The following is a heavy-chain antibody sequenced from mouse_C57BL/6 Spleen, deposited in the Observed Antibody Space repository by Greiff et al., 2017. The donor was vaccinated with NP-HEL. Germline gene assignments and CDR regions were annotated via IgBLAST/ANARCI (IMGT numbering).Heavy chain of an antibody. D-gene: IGHD1-3*01. CDR3: ARGSGTRVYAMDY. J-gene: IGHJ4*01. V-gene: IGHV1-66*01. Sequence: VQLQQSGPELVKPGASVKISCKASGYSFTSYYIHWVKQRPGQGLEWIGWIYPGSGNTKYNEKFKGKATLTADTSSSTAYMQLSSLTSEDSAVYYCARGSGTRVYAMDYWGQGTSVTVSS. CDR2: IYPGSGNT. CDR1: GYSFTSYY.